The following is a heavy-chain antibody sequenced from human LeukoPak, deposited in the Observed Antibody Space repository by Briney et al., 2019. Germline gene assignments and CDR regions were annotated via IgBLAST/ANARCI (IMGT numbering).Heavy chain of an antibody. D-gene: IGHD6-6*01. V-gene: IGHV3-21*01. J-gene: IGHJ6*04. CDR2: ISRDSAYM. CDR3: ARDDASTARASGMDV. Sequence: GGSLRLSCAASGFTFTTYDMNWVRQAPGEGLEWVSYISRDSAYMYLADSVKGRFTISRDNAKNSLYLQMNSLRGEDTAVYYCARDDASTARASGMDVWGKGTTVTVSS. CDR1: GFTFTTYD.